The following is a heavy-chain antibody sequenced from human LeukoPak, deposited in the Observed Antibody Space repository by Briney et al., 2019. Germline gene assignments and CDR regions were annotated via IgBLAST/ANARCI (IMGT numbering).Heavy chain of an antibody. CDR3: AKYYDFWSGYYDI. Sequence: SETLSLTCTVSGGSISSYYWCWVRQPAGQGLEWIGRIYTSGSTNYNPSLKSRVTMSIDTSKNQLSLKLSSVTAADTAVYYCAKYYDFWSGYYDIWGQGTMVTVSS. J-gene: IGHJ3*02. D-gene: IGHD3-3*01. CDR1: GGSISSYY. CDR2: IYTSGST. V-gene: IGHV4-4*07.